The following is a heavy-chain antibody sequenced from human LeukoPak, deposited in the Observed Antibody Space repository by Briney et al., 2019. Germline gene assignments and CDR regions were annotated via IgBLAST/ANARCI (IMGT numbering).Heavy chain of an antibody. V-gene: IGHV3-21*01. Sequence: PGGSLRLSCAASGFTFSSYSMNWVRQAPGKGLEWVSSISSSSSYVYYADSVKGRFTISRDNAKNSLYLQMNSLRAEDTAVYYCATLRGGSSSGFDYWGQGTLVTVSS. CDR3: ATLRGGSSSGFDY. CDR2: ISSSSSYV. J-gene: IGHJ4*02. CDR1: GFTFSSYS. D-gene: IGHD6-6*01.